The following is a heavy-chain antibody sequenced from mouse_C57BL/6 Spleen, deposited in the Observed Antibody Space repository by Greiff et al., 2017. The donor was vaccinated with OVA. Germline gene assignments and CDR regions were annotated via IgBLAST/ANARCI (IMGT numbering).Heavy chain of an antibody. V-gene: IGHV1-26*01. J-gene: IGHJ1*03. CDR1: GYTFTDYY. CDR3: AIITTVAPWYFDV. CDR2: INPNNGGT. D-gene: IGHD1-1*01. Sequence: EVQLQQSGPELVKPGASVKISCKASGYTFTDYYMNWVKQSHGKSLEWIGDINPNNGGTSYNQKFKGKATLTVDKSSSTAYMELRSLTSEDSAVYYCAIITTVAPWYFDVWGTGTTVTVSS.